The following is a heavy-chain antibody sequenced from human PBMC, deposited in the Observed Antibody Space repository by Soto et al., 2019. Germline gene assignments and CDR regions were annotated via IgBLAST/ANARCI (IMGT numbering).Heavy chain of an antibody. CDR1: GGSFSGYY. J-gene: IGHJ6*02. Sequence: PSETLSLTCAVYGGSFSGYYWSWIRQPPGKGLEWIGEINHSGSTNYNPSLKSRVTISVDTSKNQFSLKLSSVTAADTAVYYCASINTVMANYYGMDVWGQGTTVTVSS. CDR3: ASINTVMANYYGMDV. V-gene: IGHV4-34*01. CDR2: INHSGST. D-gene: IGHD3-10*01.